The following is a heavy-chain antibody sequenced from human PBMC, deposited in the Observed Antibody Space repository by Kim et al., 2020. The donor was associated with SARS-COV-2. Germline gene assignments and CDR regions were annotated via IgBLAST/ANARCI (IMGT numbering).Heavy chain of an antibody. J-gene: IGHJ4*02. V-gene: IGHV3-7*01. CDR2: IKKDGSEK. Sequence: GGSLRLSCAASGFTFGTYGMNWVRQAPGKGLEWVANIKKDGSEKYYVDSVKGRFTISRDNAKKSLYLQMNSLRVEDTAVYYCGGDWEYWGQGTPVTVSS. CDR3: GGDWEY. D-gene: IGHD2-21*02. CDR1: GFTFGTYG.